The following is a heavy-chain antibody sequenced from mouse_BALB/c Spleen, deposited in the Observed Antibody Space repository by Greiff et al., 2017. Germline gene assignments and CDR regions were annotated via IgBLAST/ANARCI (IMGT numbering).Heavy chain of an antibody. V-gene: IGHV1S29*02. CDR3: ARHEYYAMDY. Sequence: VQLQQSGPELVKPGASVKISCKASGYTFTDYNMHWVKQSHGKSLEWIGYIYPYNGGTGYNQKFKSKATLTADNSSSTAYMELRSLTSEDSAVYYCARHEYYAMDYWGQGTSVTVSS. CDR1: GYTFTDYN. J-gene: IGHJ4*01. CDR2: IYPYNGGT.